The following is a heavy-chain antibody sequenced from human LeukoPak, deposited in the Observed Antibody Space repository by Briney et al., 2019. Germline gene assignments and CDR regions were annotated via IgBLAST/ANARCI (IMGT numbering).Heavy chain of an antibody. D-gene: IGHD2-21*02. V-gene: IGHV5-51*01. CDR1: GCSFTSYW. J-gene: IGHJ4*02. Sequence: GESLKISCKGSGCSFTSYWIGWVRQMPGKGLEWMGIIYPGDSDTRYSPSFQGQVTISADKSISTASLQWSSLKASDTAMYYCASTAYCGGDCWVAYFDYWGQGTLVTVSS. CDR3: ASTAYCGGDCWVAYFDY. CDR2: IYPGDSDT.